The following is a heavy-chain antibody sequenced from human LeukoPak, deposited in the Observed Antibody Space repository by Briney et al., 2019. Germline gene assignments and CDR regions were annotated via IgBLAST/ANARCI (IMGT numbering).Heavy chain of an antibody. Sequence: GGSLRLSCVVSRFTSRNYWMSWVRQAPGKGLEWVATINQDGSDKNYVDSVKGRFTISRDNSKNTLYLQMGSLRAEDMAVYYCAREYSNSSGRSFDPWGQGTLVTVSS. V-gene: IGHV3-7*04. CDR1: RFTSRNYW. D-gene: IGHD6-6*01. J-gene: IGHJ5*02. CDR2: INQDGSDK. CDR3: AREYSNSSGRSFDP.